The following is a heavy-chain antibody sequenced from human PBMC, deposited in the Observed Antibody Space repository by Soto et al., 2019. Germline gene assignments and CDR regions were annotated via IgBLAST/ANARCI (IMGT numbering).Heavy chain of an antibody. J-gene: IGHJ6*02. CDR3: ARDIGVVPAATSYGMDV. CDR2: IIPIFGTA. V-gene: IGHV1-69*06. Sequence: SVKVSCKASGGTFSSYAISWVRQAPGQGLEWMGGIIPIFGTANYAQKFQGRVTITADKSTSTAYMELSSLRSEDTAVYYCARDIGVVPAATSYGMDVWGQGTTVTVSS. CDR1: GGTFSSYA. D-gene: IGHD2-2*01.